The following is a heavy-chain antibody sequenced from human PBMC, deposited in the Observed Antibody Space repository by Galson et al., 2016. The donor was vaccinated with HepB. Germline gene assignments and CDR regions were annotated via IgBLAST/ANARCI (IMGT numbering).Heavy chain of an antibody. V-gene: IGHV3-23*01. CDR3: AKGNIDYLPAAPYA. CDR2: ISGGGDST. Sequence: SLRLSCAASGFTYSRYGTHWVRQAPGKGLDWVSSISGGGDSTFYADSVKGRFSISRDNSKDTLYLQLNSLRADDTAVYYCAKGNIDYLPAAPYAWGQGTLVTVSS. CDR1: GFTYSRYG. D-gene: IGHD2-2*01. J-gene: IGHJ5*02.